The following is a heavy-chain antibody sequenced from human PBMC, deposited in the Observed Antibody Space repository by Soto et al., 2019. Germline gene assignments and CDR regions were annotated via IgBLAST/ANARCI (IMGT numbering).Heavy chain of an antibody. V-gene: IGHV3-30*03. J-gene: IGHJ4*02. CDR1: GFTFSSYG. CDR2: ISYDGSNK. D-gene: IGHD3-10*01. CDR3: APWFGAFDY. Sequence: QVQLVESGGGVVQPGRSLRLSCAASGFTFSSYGMHWVRQAPGKGLEGVAVISYDGSNKYYEDSVKGRFTISRDNSKNTLYLQMNSLRAEDTAVYYCAPWFGAFDYWGQGTLVTVSS.